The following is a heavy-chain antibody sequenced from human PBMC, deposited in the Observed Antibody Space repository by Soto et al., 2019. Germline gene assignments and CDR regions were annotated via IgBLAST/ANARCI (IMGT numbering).Heavy chain of an antibody. CDR3: ARGVGAYYFDC. J-gene: IGHJ4*02. V-gene: IGHV1-69*01. Sequence: QVQLVQSGAEVKKPGSSVKVSCKASGGTFSTYAITWVRQAPGQGLEWLGGIIPIFGTTDYARKFQGRVTITAAASTSTVFIDLRSLTSEDTAVYYCARGVGAYYFDCWGQGTLVTVSS. D-gene: IGHD1-26*01. CDR1: GGTFSTYA. CDR2: IIPIFGTT.